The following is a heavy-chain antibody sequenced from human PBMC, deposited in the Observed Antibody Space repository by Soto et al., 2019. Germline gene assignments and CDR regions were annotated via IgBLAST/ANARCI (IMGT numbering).Heavy chain of an antibody. J-gene: IGHJ5*02. CDR3: AREHDYGDYGFDP. CDR2: ISSSGSNI. D-gene: IGHD4-17*01. V-gene: IGHV3-11*01. CDR1: GFTFSDYY. Sequence: LQLVESGGGLVKPGGSLRLSCAASGFTFSDYYMSWIRQAPGKGLEWVSYISSSGSNIYYADSVKGRFTISRDNAKNSRYLQMNSLRAEDTAVYYCAREHDYGDYGFDPWGQGTLVTVSS.